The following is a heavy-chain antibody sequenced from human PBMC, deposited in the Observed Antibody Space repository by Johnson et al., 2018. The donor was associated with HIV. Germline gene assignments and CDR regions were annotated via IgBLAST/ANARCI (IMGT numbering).Heavy chain of an antibody. Sequence: EVQLVESGGGVVRPGGSLRLSCAASGFTFDDYGMSWVRQGPGKRLEWVSGIKWSGGSTGYADSVKARFMISRDNAKNSLYLQMNSLRAEDTALYYCARDSVGARGAFDIWGQGTMVTVSS. CDR2: IKWSGGST. CDR3: ARDSVGARGAFDI. V-gene: IGHV3-20*04. J-gene: IGHJ3*02. CDR1: GFTFDDYG. D-gene: IGHD1-26*01.